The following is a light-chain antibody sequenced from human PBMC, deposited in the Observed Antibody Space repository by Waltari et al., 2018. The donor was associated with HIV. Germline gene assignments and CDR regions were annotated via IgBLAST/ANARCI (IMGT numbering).Light chain of an antibody. V-gene: IGLV2-8*01. CDR1: SSDLHSYYH. J-gene: IGLJ2*01. CDR3: SSYADSNVI. Sequence: QSALTQPPSASGSPGQSVTISCTGTSSDLHSYYHISWYQQHPGKAPKLMIYEVAVRPSGVPDRFSGSKSGNTASLTVSGLQAEDEADYYCSSYADSNVIFGGGTKLTVL. CDR2: EVA.